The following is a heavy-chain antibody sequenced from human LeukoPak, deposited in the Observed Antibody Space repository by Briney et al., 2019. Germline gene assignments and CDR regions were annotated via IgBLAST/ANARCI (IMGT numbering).Heavy chain of an antibody. CDR1: GGTFSSYA. D-gene: IGHD3-10*01. J-gene: IGHJ4*02. Sequence: GASVKVSCKASGGTFSSYAISWVRQAPGQGLEWMGRIIPILGIANYAQKFQGRVTITADKSTSTAYMELSSLRSEDTAVYYCARGPDLGMVRGAPSVWGQGTLVTVSS. CDR3: ARGPDLGMVRGAPSV. CDR2: IIPILGIA. V-gene: IGHV1-69*04.